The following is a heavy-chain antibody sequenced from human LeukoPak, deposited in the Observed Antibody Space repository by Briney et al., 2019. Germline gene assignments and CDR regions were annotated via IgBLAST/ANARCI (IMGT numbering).Heavy chain of an antibody. CDR2: IKEDGSEK. CDR3: ARDLYSQY. V-gene: IGHV3-7*01. D-gene: IGHD2-21*01. J-gene: IGHJ4*02. CDR1: GFTLSAHW. Sequence: GGCLRLSCAASGFTLSAHWMSWVRRAPGKGLEWVANIKEDGSEKYYVDSVKGRFTISRDNAKNSQYLQMNSLRAEDTAVYYCARDLYSQYWGQGTLVSVSS.